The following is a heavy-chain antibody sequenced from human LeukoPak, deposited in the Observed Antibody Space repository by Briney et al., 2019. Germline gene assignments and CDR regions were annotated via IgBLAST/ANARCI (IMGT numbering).Heavy chain of an antibody. CDR3: ARQNSVAGTSFDY. CDR1: GGSVSSSTYY. D-gene: IGHD6-19*01. CDR2: IYYSGST. Sequence: IPSETLSLTCTVSGGSVSSSTYYWGWLRQPPGKGLQWIGSIYYSGSTYYIPSLKSRLTISLDTSKNQFSLKLSSVTAPDTAVYYCARQNSVAGTSFDYWGQGTLVTVSS. V-gene: IGHV4-39*01. J-gene: IGHJ4*02.